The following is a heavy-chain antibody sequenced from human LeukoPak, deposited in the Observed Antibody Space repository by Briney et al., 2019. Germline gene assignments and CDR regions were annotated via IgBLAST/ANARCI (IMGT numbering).Heavy chain of an antibody. J-gene: IGHJ4*02. Sequence: GGSLRLSCDASGFTFSSCAMSLVRQAPGKGLEWVSLIYSDGSTYYADSVKGRFTISRENSKNTLYLQMNRLRAEDTAVYFCAGSSGGGFDYWGQGTLVTVSS. CDR3: AGSSGGGFDY. CDR2: IYSDGST. CDR1: GFTFSSCA. D-gene: IGHD3-22*01. V-gene: IGHV3-23*03.